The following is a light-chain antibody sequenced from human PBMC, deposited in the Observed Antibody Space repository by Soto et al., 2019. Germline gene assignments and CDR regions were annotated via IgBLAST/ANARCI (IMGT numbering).Light chain of an antibody. J-gene: IGKJ2*01. CDR3: HQYGNSPYT. CDR1: QSINSGY. CDR2: AAS. V-gene: IGKV3-20*01. Sequence: EIVLTQSPGTLSLSPGERATLSCRASQSINSGYLAWHQQKPGQAPRLLIYAASSRAAGIPDRFSGSESGTDFTLTISRLEPEDCSVYYCHQYGNSPYTFGQGTKLEL.